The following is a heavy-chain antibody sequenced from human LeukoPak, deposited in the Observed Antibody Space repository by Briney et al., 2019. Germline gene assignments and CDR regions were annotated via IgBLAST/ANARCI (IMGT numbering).Heavy chain of an antibody. D-gene: IGHD6-13*01. Sequence: SETLSLTCTVSGGSISSSSYSWGWIRQPPGEGLEWIGSIYYSGSTYYNPSLKSRVTISVDTSKNQFSLKLSSVTAADTAVYYCARRSGYSSSWYFDYWGQGTLVTVSS. CDR2: IYYSGST. CDR1: GGSISSSSYS. J-gene: IGHJ4*02. CDR3: ARRSGYSSSWYFDY. V-gene: IGHV4-39*01.